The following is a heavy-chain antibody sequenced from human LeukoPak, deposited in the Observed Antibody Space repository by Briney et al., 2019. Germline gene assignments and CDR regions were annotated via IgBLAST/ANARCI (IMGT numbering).Heavy chain of an antibody. CDR1: GFTFSTYA. V-gene: IGHV3-30*18. Sequence: GGSLRLSCAASGFTFSTYAMHWVRQAPGKGLEWVAIISHDGSDKYYAGSVKGRFTISRENSKNKLYLQMNSLRAEDTAVYYCAKDPSPWGYYGMDVWGKGTTVTVSS. CDR3: AKDPSPWGYYGMDV. J-gene: IGHJ6*04. CDR2: ISHDGSDK. D-gene: IGHD1-26*01.